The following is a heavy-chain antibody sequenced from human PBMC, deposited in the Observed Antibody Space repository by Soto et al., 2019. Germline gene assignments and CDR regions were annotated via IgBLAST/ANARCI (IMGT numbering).Heavy chain of an antibody. CDR2: MSHSGGT. CDR3: ARVERGTVTTVVDAFDI. D-gene: IGHD1-1*01. CDR1: GGFVSSGTYY. V-gene: IGHV4-34*01. Sequence: QVQLQQWGAGLLKPSETLSLTCAVYGGFVSSGTYYWSWIRQAPGKGLEWIGEMSHSGGTHSNPSLKSRATISLATSKNQFSLKMASVPAADTALYYCARVERGTVTTVVDAFDIWGPGTMVTVSS. J-gene: IGHJ3*02.